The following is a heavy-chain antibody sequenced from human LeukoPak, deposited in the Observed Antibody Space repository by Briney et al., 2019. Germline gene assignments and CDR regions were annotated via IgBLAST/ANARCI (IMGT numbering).Heavy chain of an antibody. Sequence: GASVKVSCKASGYTFTSYAMHWVRQAPGQRLEWMGWINAGNGNTKYSQKFQGRVTITADESTSTAYMELSSLRSEDTAVYYCARGSPDFGPSILSSGDAFDIWGQGTMVTVSS. V-gene: IGHV1-3*01. CDR3: ARGSPDFGPSILSSGDAFDI. CDR2: INAGNGNT. J-gene: IGHJ3*02. D-gene: IGHD3-3*01. CDR1: GYTFTSYA.